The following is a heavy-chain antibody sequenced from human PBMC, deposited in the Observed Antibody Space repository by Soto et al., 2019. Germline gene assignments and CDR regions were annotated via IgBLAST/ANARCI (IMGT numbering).Heavy chain of an antibody. CDR1: GFTFSSYA. CDR3: ARPSYSSGWFDHFDY. D-gene: IGHD6-19*01. Sequence: VGSLRLSCAASGFTFSSYAMSWVRQAPGKGLEWVSAISGSGGSTYYADSVKGRFTISRDNSKNTLYLQMNSLRAEDTAVYYCARPSYSSGWFDHFDYWGQGTLVTVS. V-gene: IGHV3-23*01. CDR2: ISGSGGST. J-gene: IGHJ4*02.